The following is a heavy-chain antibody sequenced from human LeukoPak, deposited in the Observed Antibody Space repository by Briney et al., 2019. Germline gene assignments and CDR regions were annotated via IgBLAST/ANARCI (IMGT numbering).Heavy chain of an antibody. V-gene: IGHV3-30*18. D-gene: IGHD2-2*01. CDR2: ISYDGSSK. CDR3: AKDAHDIVVPAAIGNWFDP. Sequence: GRSLRLSCAASGFTFSSYGMHWVRQAPGKGLEWVAVISYDGSSKYYADSVKGRFTISRDNSKNTLYLQMNSLRAEDTAVYYCAKDAHDIVVPAAIGNWFDPWGQGTLVTVSS. CDR1: GFTFSSYG. J-gene: IGHJ5*02.